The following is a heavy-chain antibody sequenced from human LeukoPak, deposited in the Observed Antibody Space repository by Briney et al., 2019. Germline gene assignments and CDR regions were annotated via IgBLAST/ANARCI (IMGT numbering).Heavy chain of an antibody. J-gene: IGHJ4*02. CDR3: ARGYSAVAGIGY. D-gene: IGHD6-19*01. V-gene: IGHV1-69*13. CDR1: GGTFSSYA. CDR2: IIPIFGTA. Sequence: SVKVSCKASGGTFSSYAISWVRQAPGQGLEWMGGIIPIFGTANYAQKFQGRVTITADESTSTAYMELSSLRSEDTAVYYCARGYSAVAGIGYWGQGTLVTVSS.